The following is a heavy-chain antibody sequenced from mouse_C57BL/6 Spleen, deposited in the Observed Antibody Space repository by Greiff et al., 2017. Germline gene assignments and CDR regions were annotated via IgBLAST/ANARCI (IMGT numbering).Heavy chain of an antibody. D-gene: IGHD3-2*02. CDR3: ARRTAQATVYFDY. J-gene: IGHJ2*01. CDR2: ISYDGSN. CDR1: GYSITSGYY. V-gene: IGHV3-6*01. Sequence: DVQLVESGPGLVKPSQSLSLTCSVTGYSITSGYYWNWIRQFPGNKLEWMGYISYDGSNNYNPSLKNRISITRDTSKNQFFLKLNSVTTEDTATYYCARRTAQATVYFDYWGQGTTLTVSS.